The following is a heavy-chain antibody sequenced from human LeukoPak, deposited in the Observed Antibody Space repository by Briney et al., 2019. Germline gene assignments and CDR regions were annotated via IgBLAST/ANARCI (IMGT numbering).Heavy chain of an antibody. CDR3: ANSGSGSWYGCDAFDI. CDR2: ISYDGSNK. V-gene: IGHV3-30*18. CDR1: GFTFSSYG. D-gene: IGHD6-13*01. J-gene: IGHJ3*02. Sequence: GGSLRLSCAASGFTFSSYGMHWVRQAPGKGLEWVAVISYDGSNKYYADSVKGRFTISRDNSKNTLYLQMNSLRAEDTAVYYCANSGSGSWYGCDAFDIWGQGTMVTVSS.